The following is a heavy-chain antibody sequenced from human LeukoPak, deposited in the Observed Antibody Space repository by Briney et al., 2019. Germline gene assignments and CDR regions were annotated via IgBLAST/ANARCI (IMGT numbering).Heavy chain of an antibody. J-gene: IGHJ4*02. Sequence: GGSLRLSCAASGFTFSSYWMSWVRQAPGKGPEWVANIKQDGGEKYYVDSVKGRFTISRDKAKNSLYLQMNSLRAEDTAVYFCAKNFYGDYNVFFDYWGQGTLVTVSS. V-gene: IGHV3-7*05. D-gene: IGHD4-17*01. CDR3: AKNFYGDYNVFFDY. CDR2: IKQDGGEK. CDR1: GFTFSSYW.